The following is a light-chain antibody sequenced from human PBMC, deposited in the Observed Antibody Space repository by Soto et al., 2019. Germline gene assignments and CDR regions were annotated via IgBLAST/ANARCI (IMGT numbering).Light chain of an antibody. CDR1: SSDVGSYDL. Sequence: HAATESGSRWPPNNLTCTGTSSDVGSYDLVSWYQQHPGKAPKLMIYEGSKRPSGVSNRFSGSKSGNTASLTISGLQAEDEADYYCCSYAGSSTVVFGGGTKVTVL. J-gene: IGLJ2*01. V-gene: IGLV2-23*01. CDR3: CSYAGSSTVV. CDR2: EGS.